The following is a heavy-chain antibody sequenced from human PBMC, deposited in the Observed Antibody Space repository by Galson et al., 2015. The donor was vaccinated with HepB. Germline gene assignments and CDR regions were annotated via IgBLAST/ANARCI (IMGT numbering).Heavy chain of an antibody. CDR3: VRADCSNLSCFLDF. V-gene: IGHV6-1*01. D-gene: IGHD2-15*01. Sequence: CAISGDSVSSTNAAWNWIRQTPSRGLEWLGRTYYRSKWYNDYAVSVKSRITTNADTSKNQFSLQLSSVTPEDTALYYCVRADCSNLSCFLDFWGPGTLVTVSS. J-gene: IGHJ4*02. CDR1: GDSVSSTNAA. CDR2: TYYRSKWYN.